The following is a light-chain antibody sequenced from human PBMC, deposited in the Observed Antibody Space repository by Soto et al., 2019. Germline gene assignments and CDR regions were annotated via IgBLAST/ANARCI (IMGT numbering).Light chain of an antibody. J-gene: IGLJ2*01. CDR3: QSYDSSLSAVV. CDR2: QNN. Sequence: QSVLTQPPSESGAPGQRVSISCTGSSSNIGAGYDVHWYEHLPGTAPKLLIYQNNNRPSGVPDRFSGSKSGTSASLAITGLQAEDEADYYCQSYDSSLSAVVFGGGTKVTVL. V-gene: IGLV1-40*01. CDR1: SSNIGAGYD.